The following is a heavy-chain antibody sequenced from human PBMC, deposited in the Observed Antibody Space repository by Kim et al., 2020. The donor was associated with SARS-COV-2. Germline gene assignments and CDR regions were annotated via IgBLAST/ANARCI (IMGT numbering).Heavy chain of an antibody. CDR2: ISAYNGNT. Sequence: ASVKVSCKASGYTFTSYGISWVRQAPGQGLEWMGWISAYNGNTNYAQKLQGRVTMTTDTSTSTAYMELRSLRSDDTAVYYCARVRSSGYYYGHWYFDLWGRGTLVTVSS. CDR1: GYTFTSYG. V-gene: IGHV1-18*01. D-gene: IGHD3-22*01. J-gene: IGHJ2*01. CDR3: ARVRSSGYYYGHWYFDL.